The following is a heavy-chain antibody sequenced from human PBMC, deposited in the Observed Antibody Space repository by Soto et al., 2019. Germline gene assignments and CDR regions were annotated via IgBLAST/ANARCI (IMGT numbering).Heavy chain of an antibody. V-gene: IGHV1-69*13. J-gene: IGHJ4*02. CDR3: ARASVVTPLVLYYFDY. CDR2: IIPIFGTA. D-gene: IGHD2-21*02. CDR1: GGTFSSYA. Sequence: GASVKVSCKASGGTFSSYAISWVRQAPGQGLEWMGGIIPIFGTANYAQKFQGRVTITADESTSTACMELSSLRSEYTAVYYCARASVVTPLVLYYFDYWGQGTLVTVSS.